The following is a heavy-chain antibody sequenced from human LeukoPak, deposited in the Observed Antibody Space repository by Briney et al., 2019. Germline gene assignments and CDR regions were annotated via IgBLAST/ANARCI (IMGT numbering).Heavy chain of an antibody. CDR1: GFTFSNYA. V-gene: IGHV3-30-3*01. J-gene: IGHJ5*02. CDR3: ARVPYYYDSRGSWFDP. CDR2: LSYDGSDK. D-gene: IGHD3-22*01. Sequence: GGSLRLSCAASGFTFSNYAMHWVRQAPGKGLEWVAVLSYDGSDKYYADSVKGRFTISRDNSKNTLYLQMNSLKSEDTAVYYCARVPYYYDSRGSWFDPWGQGTLVAVSS.